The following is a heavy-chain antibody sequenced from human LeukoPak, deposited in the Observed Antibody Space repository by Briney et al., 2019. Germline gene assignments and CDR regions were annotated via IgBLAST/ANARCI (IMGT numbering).Heavy chain of an antibody. CDR3: ARGRSSGWYIDPPYYFDY. J-gene: IGHJ4*02. CDR2: IFYSGNT. CDR1: GGSINSSSYY. Sequence: SETLSLTCTVSGGSINSSSYYWGWIRQPPGKGLEWIGSIFYSGNTYDNPSLKSRVTISVDTSKNQFSLKLSSVTAADTAVYYCARGRSSGWYIDPPYYFDYWGQGTLVTVSS. D-gene: IGHD6-19*01. V-gene: IGHV4-39*07.